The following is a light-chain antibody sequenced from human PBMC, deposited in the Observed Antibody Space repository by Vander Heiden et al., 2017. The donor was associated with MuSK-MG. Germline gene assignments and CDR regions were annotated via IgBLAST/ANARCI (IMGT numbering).Light chain of an antibody. CDR2: GAS. CDR3: QQYGSSSWT. J-gene: IGKJ1*01. CDR1: QSVSSSY. Sequence: ELVLTPSPGTLPLSPGERATLSCRASQSVSSSYLAWYQQKPGQAPRLLIYGASSRATGIPDRFSGSGSGTDFTLTIDRLEPEDFAVYYCQQYGSSSWTFGQGTKVEIK. V-gene: IGKV3-20*01.